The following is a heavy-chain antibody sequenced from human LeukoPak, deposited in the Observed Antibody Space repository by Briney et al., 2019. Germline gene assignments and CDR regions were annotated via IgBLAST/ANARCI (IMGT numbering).Heavy chain of an antibody. D-gene: IGHD3-10*01. CDR1: GFTFSRYT. J-gene: IGHJ3*02. CDR3: ARAPVIFGSGTQDAFDI. V-gene: IGHV3-21*01. Sequence: GGSLRLSCGASGFTFSRYTMNWVRQAPGKGLEWVASISTSSIYKYYGDPVKGRFTISRDNSRNSVYLQMDILSAEDTAVYYCARAPVIFGSGTQDAFDIWGQGTMVTVSS. CDR2: ISTSSIYK.